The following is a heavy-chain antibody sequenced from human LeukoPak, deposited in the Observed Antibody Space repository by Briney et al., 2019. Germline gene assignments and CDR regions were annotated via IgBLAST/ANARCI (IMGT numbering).Heavy chain of an antibody. Sequence: SETLSLTCTVSGGSISSYYWSWIRQFPGKGLEWIGEINHGGNTNYNPSLKTRVTISADTSKNQFSLKVTSVTAADAAIYFCARRPQSSGNYDGPSGLDYWGQGTLVTVSS. J-gene: IGHJ4*02. CDR2: INHGGNT. CDR3: ARRPQSSGNYDGPSGLDY. D-gene: IGHD1-26*01. V-gene: IGHV4-34*01. CDR1: GGSISSYY.